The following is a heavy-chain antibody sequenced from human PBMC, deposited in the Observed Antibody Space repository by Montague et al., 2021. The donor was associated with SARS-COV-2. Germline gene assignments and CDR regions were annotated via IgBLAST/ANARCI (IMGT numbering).Heavy chain of an antibody. CDR1: GDSISGSRHF. CDR2: IYHTGNT. J-gene: IGHJ4*02. CDR3: ARGVSYGSGFLSE. Sequence: TLSLTCNVSGDSISGSRHFWNWIRQHPGKGLEWIGYIYHTGNTHYRPSLKSRATLSVDISQNQFSLKLNSMTAADTAIYYCARGVSYGSGFLSEWGPGTLVIVSS. V-gene: IGHV4-31*03. D-gene: IGHD3-10*01.